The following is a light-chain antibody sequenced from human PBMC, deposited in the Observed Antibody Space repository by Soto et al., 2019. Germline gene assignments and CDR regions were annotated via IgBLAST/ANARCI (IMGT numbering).Light chain of an antibody. CDR1: QSVSNK. V-gene: IGKV3-15*01. CDR3: QQYNSWPPVT. Sequence: EILMTQSPATLSVSPGERATLSCRASQSVSNKLAWYQQRPGQAPRLLIYGASTRATGIPARFSGSGSGTEFTLTISSLQSEDFAVYYCQQYNSWPPVTFGGGTKVEIK. CDR2: GAS. J-gene: IGKJ4*01.